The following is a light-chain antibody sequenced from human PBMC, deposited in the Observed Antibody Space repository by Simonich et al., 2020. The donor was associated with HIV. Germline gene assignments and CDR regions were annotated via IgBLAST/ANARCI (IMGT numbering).Light chain of an antibody. V-gene: IGKV3-15*01. CDR1: QRVSKN. CDR3: QQYYSTPLT. Sequence: EIVMTNSPATLSVSPGERATLSCRASQRVSKNVAWYQPKPGQAPRLLIYGASTRATVIPARFSGSGSGTEFTLTISSLQPEDFATYYCQQYYSTPLTFGGGTKVEIK. CDR2: GAS. J-gene: IGKJ4*01.